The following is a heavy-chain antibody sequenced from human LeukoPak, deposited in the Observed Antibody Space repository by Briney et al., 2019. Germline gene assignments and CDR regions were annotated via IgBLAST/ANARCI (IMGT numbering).Heavy chain of an antibody. CDR3: ARGGSSYGYAY. J-gene: IGHJ4*02. V-gene: IGHV1-2*02. D-gene: IGHD5-18*01. Sequence: ASVTVSCTASGYTFTDYYNHWVRQAPGQGLEWMGWINPNSGDTNYAQNFQGRVTMTRDTSISTAFLELTSLQSDDTALYYCARGGSSYGYAYWGQGTQVTASS. CDR1: GYTFTDYY. CDR2: INPNSGDT.